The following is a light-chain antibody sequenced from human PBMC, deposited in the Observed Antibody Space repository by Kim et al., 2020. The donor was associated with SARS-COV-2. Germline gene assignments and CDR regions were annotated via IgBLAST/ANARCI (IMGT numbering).Light chain of an antibody. Sequence: DIQMTQSPSSLSASVGDRVTITCRASQGIRTWLAWYQQKPEKAPKSLLYAASSLQSGVPARFSGSGSGTDFTLTISSLQPEDFATEEWQQYNSWRPTVGGGAKVDIK. V-gene: IGKV1D-16*01. CDR3: QQYNSWRPT. J-gene: IGKJ4*01. CDR1: QGIRTW. CDR2: AAS.